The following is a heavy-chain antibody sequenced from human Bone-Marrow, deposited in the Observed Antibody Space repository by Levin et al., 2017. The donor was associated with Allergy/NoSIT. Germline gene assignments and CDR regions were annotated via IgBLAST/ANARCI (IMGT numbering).Heavy chain of an antibody. V-gene: IGHV4-59*01. J-gene: IGHJ5*02. D-gene: IGHD3-3*01. CDR1: SVSISNSY. CDR3: ARVLGVPGHDNWFDP. Sequence: SQTLSLTCTVSSVSISNSYWSWIRQPPGKGLEWIGYIHYSGLTNYNPSFKSRVTISVDTSKNQFSLKLSSMTAADTAVYYCARVLGVPGHDNWFDPWGQGTLVTVSS. CDR2: IHYSGLT.